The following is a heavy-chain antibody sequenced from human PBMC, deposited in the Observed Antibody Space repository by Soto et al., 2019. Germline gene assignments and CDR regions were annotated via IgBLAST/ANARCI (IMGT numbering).Heavy chain of an antibody. J-gene: IGHJ4*02. CDR2: ISSRSVKI. CDR3: ARDQPGYSYGYGLGY. Sequence: PVASLRLSFIASGFTLTAYAMNRLRQAPGQGLEWVSYISSRSVKIDYADSVKGRFTISRDNAKNSLFLQMNSLRDEDTAVYYCARDQPGYSYGYGLGYWGQGT. D-gene: IGHD5-18*01. V-gene: IGHV3-48*02. CDR1: GFTLTAYA.